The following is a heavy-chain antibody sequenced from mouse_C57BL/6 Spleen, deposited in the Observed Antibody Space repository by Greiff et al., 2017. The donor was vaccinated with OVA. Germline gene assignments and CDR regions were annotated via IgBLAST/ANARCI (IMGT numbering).Heavy chain of an antibody. CDR2: IDPETGGT. CDR1: GYTFTDYE. J-gene: IGHJ2*01. Sequence: VKLQESGAELVRPGASVTLSCKASGYTFTDYEMHWVKQTPVHGLEWIGAIDPETGGTAYNQKFKGKAILTADKSSSTAYMELRSLTSEDSAVYYCTRSLLGRGYFDYWGQGTTLTVSS. CDR3: TRSLLGRGYFDY. V-gene: IGHV1-15*01. D-gene: IGHD4-1*01.